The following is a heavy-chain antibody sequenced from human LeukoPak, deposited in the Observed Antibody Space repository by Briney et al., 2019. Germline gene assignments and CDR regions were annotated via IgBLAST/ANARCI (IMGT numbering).Heavy chain of an antibody. J-gene: IGHJ4*02. CDR3: ARQWGSGYLYYFDY. Sequence: PSETLSLTCTVSGGSISSYYWSWIRQPPGKGLEWTGYIYYSGSTNYNPSLKSRVTISVDTSKNQFSLKLNSVTAADTAVYYCARQWGSGYLYYFDYWGQGTLVTVSS. CDR1: GGSISSYY. V-gene: IGHV4-59*08. D-gene: IGHD5-12*01. CDR2: IYYSGST.